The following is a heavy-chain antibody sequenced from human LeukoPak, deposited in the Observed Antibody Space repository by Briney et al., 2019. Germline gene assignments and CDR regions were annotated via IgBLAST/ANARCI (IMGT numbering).Heavy chain of an antibody. V-gene: IGHV1-2*02. D-gene: IGHD6-6*01. CDR1: GYTFTGYY. Sequence: GASVKVSCKASGYTFTGYYMHWVRQAPGQGLEWIGWINANSGRTNYAQKFQGRVTMTRDTSISTAYMDLSRLRSDDTAVYYCARALGTSSVLPFDYWGQGTLVTVSS. CDR3: ARALGTSSVLPFDY. J-gene: IGHJ4*02. CDR2: INANSGRT.